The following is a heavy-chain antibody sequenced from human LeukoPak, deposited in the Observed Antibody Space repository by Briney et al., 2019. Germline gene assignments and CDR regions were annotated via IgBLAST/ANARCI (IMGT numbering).Heavy chain of an antibody. D-gene: IGHD2-15*01. V-gene: IGHV3-15*01. CDR1: GVTLTNAW. Sequence: GGSLSLSCAGSGVTLTNAWMNWVRPPPGEGRECVARIKTKGERGPPEHAAPVRGRFTIPREDTENKLYLQMNGLKIEDTAVYYCTADVSDSDGPSHDYWGQGTLVTVSS. J-gene: IGHJ4*02. CDR3: TADVSDSDGPSHDY. CDR2: IKTKGERGPP.